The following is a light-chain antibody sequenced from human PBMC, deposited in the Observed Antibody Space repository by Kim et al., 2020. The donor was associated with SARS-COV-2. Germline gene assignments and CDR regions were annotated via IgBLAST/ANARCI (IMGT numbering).Light chain of an antibody. CDR2: KAS. V-gene: IGKV1-5*03. J-gene: IGKJ1*01. CDR1: QNINSY. Sequence: SASVGDRVTITCRASQNINSYLAWYQQKAGKAPKHLIYKASSLESGVPSRFSGSGSGTEFTLTISSLQPDDFASYYCQQYLTYKTFGQGTKVDIK. CDR3: QQYLTYKT.